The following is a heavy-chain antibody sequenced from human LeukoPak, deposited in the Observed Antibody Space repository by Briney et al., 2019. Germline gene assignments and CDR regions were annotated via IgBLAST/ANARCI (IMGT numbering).Heavy chain of an antibody. V-gene: IGHV3-21*01. CDR3: PRDRPTGASRLFVVQ. CDR1: GFTFSSYS. CDR2: MSSGGTYV. J-gene: IGHJ4*02. Sequence: GGSLTLSCAASGFTFSSYSMTWVRQAPGKGLEWVSSMSSGGTYVYYADSVRGRFTISRDNAKNSLYLQMNSLRAEDTAVYYCPRDRPTGASRLFVVQWGQGTLLSVSS. D-gene: IGHD3-3*01.